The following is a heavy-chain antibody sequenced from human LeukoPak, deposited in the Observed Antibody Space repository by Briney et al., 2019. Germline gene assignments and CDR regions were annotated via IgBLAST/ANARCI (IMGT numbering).Heavy chain of an antibody. D-gene: IGHD3-10*01. CDR3: ARRPYYYSSGSYYYYYMDV. V-gene: IGHV4-59*08. Sequence: SETLSLTCTVSGGSISSYYWSWIRQPPGKGLEWIGYIYYSGSTNYNPSLKSRVTISVDTSKNQFSLKLSSVTAADTAVYYCARRPYYYSSGSYYYYYMDVWGKGTTVTVSS. CDR1: GGSISSYY. J-gene: IGHJ6*03. CDR2: IYYSGST.